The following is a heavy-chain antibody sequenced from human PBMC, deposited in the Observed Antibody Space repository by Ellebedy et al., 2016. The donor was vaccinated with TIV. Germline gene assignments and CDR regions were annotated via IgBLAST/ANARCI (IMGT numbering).Heavy chain of an antibody. CDR3: AHSSMIVVVPFYF. J-gene: IGHJ4*02. Sequence: SGPTLVKPTETLTLTCTVSGFSLSNAPMGVSWIRQPPGKALEWLALISGNDDKRYSPALKSRLTITKDPSKNQVVLTMTNMDPLDTATYYCAHSSMIVVVPFYFWGQGTLVTVSS. D-gene: IGHD3-22*01. V-gene: IGHV2-5*01. CDR2: ISGNDDK. CDR1: GFSLSNAPMG.